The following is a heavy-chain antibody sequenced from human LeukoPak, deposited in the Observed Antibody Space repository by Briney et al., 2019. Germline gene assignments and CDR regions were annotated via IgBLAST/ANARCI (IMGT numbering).Heavy chain of an antibody. D-gene: IGHD3-22*01. V-gene: IGHV3-74*01. CDR2: IKSDGKT. CDR1: GFTSISYW. CDR3: ARAPSEIGGYYPEYFRH. Sequence: QPGGSLRFSFAASGFTSISYWMHWVRQAPGKGLVWVSRIKSDGKTNYADSVKGRFTISRDNAKNTVSLQMNSLRAEDTGVYYCARAPSEIGGYYPEYFRHWGQGTLVTVSS. J-gene: IGHJ1*01.